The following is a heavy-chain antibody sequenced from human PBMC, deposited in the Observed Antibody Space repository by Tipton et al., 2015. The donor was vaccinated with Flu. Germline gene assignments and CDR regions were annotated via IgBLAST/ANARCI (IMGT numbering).Heavy chain of an antibody. CDR2: ISHSGRT. J-gene: IGHJ4*02. D-gene: IGHD6-19*01. CDR3: AREWLAQGMDYFVQ. V-gene: IGHV4-38-2*02. Sequence: LRLSCAVSDYSISSGYYWGWIRQPPGKGLEWIGCISHSGRTYYNPSLKSRVTISVDTAKNQFSQRLSSVTAADTAVYYCAREWLAQGMDYFVQWGQGTLVTVSS. CDR1: DYSISSGYY.